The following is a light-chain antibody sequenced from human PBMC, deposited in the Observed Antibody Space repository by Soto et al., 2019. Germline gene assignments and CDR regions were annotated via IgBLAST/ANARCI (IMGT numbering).Light chain of an antibody. CDR1: QSVSSK. V-gene: IGKV3-20*01. J-gene: IGKJ1*01. CDR3: QQYGSSLRT. Sequence: DIVFTQSPATLSVSPGEGATLSCRASQSVSSKLAWYQQKPGQAPRLLIFSASSRATGIPDRFSGSGSGTDFTLTISRLEPEDFAVYYCQQYGSSLRTFGQGTKVDI. CDR2: SAS.